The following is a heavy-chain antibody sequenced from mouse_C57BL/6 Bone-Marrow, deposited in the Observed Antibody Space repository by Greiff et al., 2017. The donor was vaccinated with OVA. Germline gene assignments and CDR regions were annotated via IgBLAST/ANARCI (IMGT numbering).Heavy chain of an antibody. D-gene: IGHD2-4*01. Sequence: QVQLKQPGAELVMPGASVKLSCKASGYTFTSYWMPWVKQRPGQGLEWIGEIDPSDSYTNYNQKFKGKSTLTVDKSSSTAYMQLSSLTSEDSAVYYCARGLRRTWFAYWGQGTLVTVSA. J-gene: IGHJ3*01. V-gene: IGHV1-69*01. CDR3: ARGLRRTWFAY. CDR1: GYTFTSYW. CDR2: IDPSDSYT.